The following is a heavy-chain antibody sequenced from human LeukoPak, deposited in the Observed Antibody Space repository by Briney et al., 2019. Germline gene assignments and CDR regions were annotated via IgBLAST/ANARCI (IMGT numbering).Heavy chain of an antibody. V-gene: IGHV3-23*01. J-gene: IGHJ4*02. CDR2: IKGDGSDT. CDR1: GFTFSSYA. Sequence: GGSLRLSCAASGFTFSSYAMSWVRQAPGKGLEWVSRIKGDGSDTNYADSVKGRFSISRDNAKNTLYLQMNSLRAEDTAVYYCARNGLTAMAMYYFDYWGQGTLVTVSS. D-gene: IGHD5-18*01. CDR3: ARNGLTAMAMYYFDY.